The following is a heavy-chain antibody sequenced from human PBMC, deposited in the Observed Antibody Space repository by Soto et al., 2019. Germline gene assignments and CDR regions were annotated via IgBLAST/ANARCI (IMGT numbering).Heavy chain of an antibody. CDR3: ATGGTTVILQHYYYYYGMDV. J-gene: IGHJ6*02. Sequence: SVKVSCKASGGTFSSYAISWVRQAPGQGLEWMGGIIPIFGTANYAQKFQGRVTITADESTSTAYMELSSLRSEDTAVYYCATGGTTVILQHYYYYYGMDVWGQGTTVTVSS. D-gene: IGHD4-17*01. CDR1: GGTFSSYA. V-gene: IGHV1-69*13. CDR2: IIPIFGTA.